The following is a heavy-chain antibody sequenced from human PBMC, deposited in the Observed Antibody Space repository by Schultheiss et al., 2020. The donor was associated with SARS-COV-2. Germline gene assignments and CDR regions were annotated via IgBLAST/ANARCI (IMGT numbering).Heavy chain of an antibody. CDR2: ISSSSSYI. CDR3: ARDREAADYFDY. J-gene: IGHJ4*02. V-gene: IGHV3-21*01. CDR1: GFTFSSYS. D-gene: IGHD6-13*01. Sequence: GGSLRLSCAASGFTFSSYSMNWVRQAPGKGLEWVSSISSSSSYIYYADSVKGRFTISRDNAKNSLNLQMNSLRAEDTAVYYCARDREAADYFDYWGQGTLVTVSS.